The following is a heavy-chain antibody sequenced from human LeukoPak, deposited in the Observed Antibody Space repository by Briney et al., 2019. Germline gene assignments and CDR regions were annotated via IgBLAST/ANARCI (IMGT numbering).Heavy chain of an antibody. CDR3: AKDLGGLAEQDYDILTGYRNYYYYGMDV. J-gene: IGHJ6*02. Sequence: GGSLRLSCAASGFTFSSYSMNWVRQAPGKGLEWVAVISYDGSNKYYADSVKGRFTISRDNSKNTLYLQMNSLRAEDTAVYYCAKDLGGLAEQDYDILTGYRNYYYYGMDVWGQGTTVTVSS. V-gene: IGHV3-30*18. D-gene: IGHD3-9*01. CDR2: ISYDGSNK. CDR1: GFTFSSYS.